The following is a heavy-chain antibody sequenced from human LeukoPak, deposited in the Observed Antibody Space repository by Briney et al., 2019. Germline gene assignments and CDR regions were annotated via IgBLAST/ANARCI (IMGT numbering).Heavy chain of an antibody. D-gene: IGHD5-24*01. V-gene: IGHV4-59*08. J-gene: IGHJ4*02. CDR2: IYYSRST. Sequence: SETLSLTCTVSGGSISGYYWSWIRQPPGKGLEWIGYIYYSRSTNYNPSLKNRVTISVDTSKNQFSLKLSSVTAADTAVYYCARHEGGYNYVDYWGQGTLVTVSS. CDR3: ARHEGGYNYVDY. CDR1: GGSISGYY.